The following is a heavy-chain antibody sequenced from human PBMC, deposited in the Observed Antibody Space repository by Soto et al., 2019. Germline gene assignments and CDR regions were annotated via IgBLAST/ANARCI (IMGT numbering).Heavy chain of an antibody. CDR3: AALGTYFYDTSDTTFDP. D-gene: IGHD3-22*01. Sequence: KTSETLSLTCTVSGGSVRDGSYYWAWLRQPPGKGLEWIGHIYHSGSTIYNPSLKSRVTISIDTSKSQFSLNLNSMTAADTAVYYCAALGTYFYDTSDTTFDPWGQGTLVTVSS. J-gene: IGHJ5*02. CDR2: IYHSGST. V-gene: IGHV4-61*01. CDR1: GGSVRDGSYY.